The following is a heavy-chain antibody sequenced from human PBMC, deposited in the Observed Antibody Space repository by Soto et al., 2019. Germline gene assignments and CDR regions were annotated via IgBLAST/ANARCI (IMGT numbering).Heavy chain of an antibody. V-gene: IGHV4-34*01. Sequence: SETLSLTCAVYGGSFSGYYWSWIRQPPGKGLEWIGEINHSGSTNYNPSLKSRVTISVDTSKNQFSLKLSSVTAADTAVYYCARESEDLTSNFDYWGQGTLVTVSS. CDR2: INHSGST. CDR1: GGSFSGYY. J-gene: IGHJ4*02. CDR3: ARESEDLTSNFDY.